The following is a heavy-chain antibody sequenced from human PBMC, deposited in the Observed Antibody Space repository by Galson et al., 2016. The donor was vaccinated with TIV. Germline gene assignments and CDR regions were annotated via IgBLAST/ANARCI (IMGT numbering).Heavy chain of an antibody. V-gene: IGHV3-23*01. Sequence: SLRLSCAASGFTFDDYGMSWVRQVPGKGLEWVSTISGTGEITVYADSVRGHFIISRDNSKNTLYLQMNNLRAEDTAVYYCAKYLWTYVWSTFDNWGQGTPVTVSS. CDR3: AKYLWTYVWSTFDN. D-gene: IGHD3/OR15-3a*01. J-gene: IGHJ4*02. CDR1: GFTFDDYG. CDR2: ISGTGEIT.